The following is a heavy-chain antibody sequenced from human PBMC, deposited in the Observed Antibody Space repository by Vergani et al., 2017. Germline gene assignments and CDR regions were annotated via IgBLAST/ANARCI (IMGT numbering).Heavy chain of an antibody. Sequence: QVQLVESGGGVVQPGRSLRLSCAASGFTFSSYAMHWVRQAPGKGLEWVAVISYDGSNKYYADSVKGRFTISRDNSKNKLYLQMNSLRAEDTAVYYCARVSRENCGDYPYLDYWGQGTLVTVSS. D-gene: IGHD4-17*01. CDR1: GFTFSSYA. J-gene: IGHJ4*02. CDR3: ARVSRENCGDYPYLDY. V-gene: IGHV3-30-3*01. CDR2: ISYDGSNK.